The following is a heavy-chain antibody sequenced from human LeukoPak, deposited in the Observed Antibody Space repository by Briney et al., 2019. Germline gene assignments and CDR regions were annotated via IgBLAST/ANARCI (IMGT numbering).Heavy chain of an antibody. D-gene: IGHD3-22*01. Sequence: ASVKVSCKVSGYTLTELSMHWVRQAPGKGLEWMGGFDPEDGETIYAQKFQGRVTMTEDTSTDTAYMELSSLRSEDTAVYYCATGPDLYDSSGHYPNYWGQGTLVTVSS. CDR2: FDPEDGET. V-gene: IGHV1-24*01. CDR3: ATGPDLYDSSGHYPNY. CDR1: GYTLTELS. J-gene: IGHJ4*02.